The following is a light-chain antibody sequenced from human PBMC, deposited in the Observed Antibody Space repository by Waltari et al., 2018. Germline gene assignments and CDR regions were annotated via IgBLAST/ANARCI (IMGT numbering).Light chain of an antibody. Sequence: DIVMTQSPLSLPVTPGEPASISCRSSQSLLHRNGHNYLDLYLQKPGQSPQLLIYLGSNRASGVPDRFGGSGSGTDFTLKISRVEAEDVGVYYCMQSLQTPYTFGQGTKLEIK. CDR3: MQSLQTPYT. CDR1: QSLLHRNGHNY. CDR2: LGS. J-gene: IGKJ2*01. V-gene: IGKV2-28*01.